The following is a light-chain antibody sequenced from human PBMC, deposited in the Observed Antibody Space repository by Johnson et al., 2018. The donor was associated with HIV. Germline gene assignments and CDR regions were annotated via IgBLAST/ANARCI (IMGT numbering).Light chain of an antibody. CDR1: SSNIGNNY. J-gene: IGLJ1*01. Sequence: QAVLTQPPSVSAAPGQKVTISCSGTSSNIGNNYVSWYQQFPGTAPKLVIYDHNNRPSVIPARFSGSKSGTSATLGITGLQTGDEADYYCGTWDSSLSAGGTNYVFGTGTKVTVL. CDR2: DHN. CDR3: GTWDSSLSAGGTNYV. V-gene: IGLV1-51*01.